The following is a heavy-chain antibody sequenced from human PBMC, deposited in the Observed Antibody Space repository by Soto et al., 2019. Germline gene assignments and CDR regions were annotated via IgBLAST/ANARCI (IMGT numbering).Heavy chain of an antibody. CDR2: ITWDGGSI. Sequence: HPGGSLRLSCAASGFNFHDYTIHWVRQSPGKGLEWVSFITWDGGSIYYADSVKGRFTISRDNSKNSLTLEMNSLRSEDSGVYYCAKGGFGGYGMDVWGQGTTVTVSS. J-gene: IGHJ6*02. CDR3: AKGGFGGYGMDV. V-gene: IGHV3-43*01. CDR1: GFNFHDYT. D-gene: IGHD6-25*01.